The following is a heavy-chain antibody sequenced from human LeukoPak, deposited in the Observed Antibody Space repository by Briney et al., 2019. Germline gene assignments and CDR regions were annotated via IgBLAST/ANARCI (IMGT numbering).Heavy chain of an antibody. J-gene: IGHJ4*02. D-gene: IGHD3-22*01. CDR1: GGTFSSYS. CDR3: ARQAWYYDSSGYYYGYFDY. CDR2: LIPIFGTG. V-gene: IGHV1-69*05. Sequence: SVKVSCKASGGTFSSYSISWVRQAPGAGLEWMGGLIPIFGTGNYGQQFQGRVTITTDESTGTAYMELSSLRSEDTAVYYCARQAWYYDSSGYYYGYFDYWGQGTLVTVSS.